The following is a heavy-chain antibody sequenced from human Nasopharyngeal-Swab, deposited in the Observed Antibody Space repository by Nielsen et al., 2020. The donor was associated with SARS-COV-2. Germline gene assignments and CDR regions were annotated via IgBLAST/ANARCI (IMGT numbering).Heavy chain of an antibody. CDR1: GFTFSSYA. Sequence: GGSLRLSCAASGFTFSSYAMSWVRQAPGKGLEWVSTISGSGGSTRFADSVKGRFTTSRDNSKNTLYLKMNSLRAEDTAVYYCAKDGSPGDLYDAFDIWGQGTMVTVSS. CDR3: AKDGSPGDLYDAFDI. CDR2: ISGSGGST. J-gene: IGHJ3*02. D-gene: IGHD4-17*01. V-gene: IGHV3-23*01.